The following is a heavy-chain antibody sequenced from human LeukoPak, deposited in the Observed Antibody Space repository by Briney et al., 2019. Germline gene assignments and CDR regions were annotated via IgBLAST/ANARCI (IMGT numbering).Heavy chain of an antibody. Sequence: GGSLRLSCAASGFTFSRYWMSWVRQAPGKGLEWVANIKQDGSEKYYVDSVKGRFTISRDNAKNSLYPQMNSLRAEDTAVYYCARDPGVIPFDYWGQGTLVTVSS. J-gene: IGHJ4*02. CDR3: ARDPGVIPFDY. CDR1: GFTFSRYW. CDR2: IKQDGSEK. V-gene: IGHV3-7*01. D-gene: IGHD3-16*02.